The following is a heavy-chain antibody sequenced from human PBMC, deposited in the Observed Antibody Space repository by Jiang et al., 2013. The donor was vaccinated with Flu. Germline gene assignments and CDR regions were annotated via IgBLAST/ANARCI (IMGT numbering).Heavy chain of an antibody. CDR3: ARELVIGDSEGFDY. CDR1: GYTFTSYA. CDR2: INAGNGNT. V-gene: IGHV1-3*01. D-gene: IGHD4-17*01. Sequence: GAEVKKPGASVKVSCKASGYTFTSYAMHWVRQAPGQRLEWMGWINAGNGNTKYSQKFQGRVTITRDTSASTAYMELSSLRSEDTAVYYCARELVIGDSEGFDYWGQGTLVTVSS. J-gene: IGHJ4*02.